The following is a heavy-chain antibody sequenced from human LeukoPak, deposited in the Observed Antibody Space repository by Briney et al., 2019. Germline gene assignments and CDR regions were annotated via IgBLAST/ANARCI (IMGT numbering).Heavy chain of an antibody. CDR1: GYTLANYA. D-gene: IGHD2-21*02. Sequence: ASVKVSCKTSGYTLANYAITWVRQAPGQGLEYMGWISVDNGDTNDAQMLQGRVTMTTDTSTNTAYMELRGLRSDDTAVYYCARANCAGDCYLKHWGQGILVTVSS. CDR2: ISVDNGDT. J-gene: IGHJ4*02. CDR3: ARANCAGDCYLKH. V-gene: IGHV1-18*01.